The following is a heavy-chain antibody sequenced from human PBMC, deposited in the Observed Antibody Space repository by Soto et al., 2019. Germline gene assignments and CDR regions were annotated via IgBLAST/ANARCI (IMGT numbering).Heavy chain of an antibody. Sequence: GWSLRLSCSASVFTGSSNYMSWFRQAPGKGLEWVAVIYSGGSTYYADSVKGRFTISRDNSKNTLYLQMNSLRAEDTAVYYCARGFGAVAGNGNYYYDMDVWGQGTTVTVSS. CDR3: ARGFGAVAGNGNYYYDMDV. D-gene: IGHD6-19*01. CDR1: VFTGSSNY. J-gene: IGHJ6*02. V-gene: IGHV3-53*01. CDR2: IYSGGST.